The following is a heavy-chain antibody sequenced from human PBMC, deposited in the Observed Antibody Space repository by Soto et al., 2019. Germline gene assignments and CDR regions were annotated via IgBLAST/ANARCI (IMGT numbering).Heavy chain of an antibody. V-gene: IGHV1-2*04. Sequence: QAQLVQSGAEVRKPGASVKVSCKASGYTFTDYYLHWVRQAPGQGLEWMGWMNPNSGDTHSAQKFTGWVTMTRDRSISTAYMELNRLTSDDTAAYYCAAGGCTPTALPLNWGQGTLVTVSS. CDR2: MNPNSGDT. CDR3: AAGGCTPTALPLN. J-gene: IGHJ1*01. CDR1: GYTFTDYY. D-gene: IGHD3-16*01.